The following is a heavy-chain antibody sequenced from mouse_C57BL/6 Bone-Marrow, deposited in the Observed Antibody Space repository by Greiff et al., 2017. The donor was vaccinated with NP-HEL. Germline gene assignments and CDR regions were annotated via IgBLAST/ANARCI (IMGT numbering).Heavy chain of an antibody. J-gene: IGHJ1*03. CDR2: ISNGGGST. D-gene: IGHD1-1*01. CDR3: TRDGYYGSGYFDV. V-gene: IGHV5-12*01. Sequence: DVMLVESGGGLVQPGGSLKLSCAASGFTFSDYYMYWVRQTPEKRLEWVAYISNGGGSTYYPDTVKGRFTISRDNARNTLYLQMSSLKSEDTAMYYCTRDGYYGSGYFDVWGTGTTVTVSS. CDR1: GFTFSDYY.